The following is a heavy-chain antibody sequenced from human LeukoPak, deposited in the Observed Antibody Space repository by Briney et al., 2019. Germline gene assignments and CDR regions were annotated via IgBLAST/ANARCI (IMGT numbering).Heavy chain of an antibody. CDR3: ARDGRSSYCSGGSCPHWFDP. D-gene: IGHD2-15*01. CDR1: GGSISSGDYY. Sequence: SQTLSLTCTVSGGSISSGDYYWSWIRQPPGKGLEWIGYIYYSGSTYYNPSLKSRVTISVDTSKNQFSLELSSVTAADTAVYYCARDGRSSYCSGGSCPHWFDPWGQGTLVTVSS. J-gene: IGHJ5*02. CDR2: IYYSGST. V-gene: IGHV4-30-4*01.